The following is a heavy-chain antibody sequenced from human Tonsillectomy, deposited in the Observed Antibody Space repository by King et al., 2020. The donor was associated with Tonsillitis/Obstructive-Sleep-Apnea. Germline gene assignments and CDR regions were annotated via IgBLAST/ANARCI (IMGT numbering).Heavy chain of an antibody. CDR1: GDSFSSHY. J-gene: IGHJ6*02. V-gene: IGHV4-59*11. CDR2: IYNTGST. CDR3: AREGVSVVGRVSYGMDV. D-gene: IGHD2-2*01. Sequence: QLQESGPGLVKPSETLSLTCTVSGDSFSSHYWNWIRQPPGKGLEWIGYIYNTGSTNYNPSLKSRVTISVDTTKNQFSLKLSSVTAADTAVYYCAREGVSVVGRVSYGMDVWGQGTTVTVSS.